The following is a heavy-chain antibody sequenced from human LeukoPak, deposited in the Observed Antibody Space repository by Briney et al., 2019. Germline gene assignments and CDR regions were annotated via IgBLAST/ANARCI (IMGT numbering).Heavy chain of an antibody. Sequence: GASVTVTCKASGYIFTDYYIHWVRQAPGEGLEWMGWIKPDTGATDSAQKFQGRVTMTRDTSISTAYMDLNGLRSDDTAVYYCAREDTYSFGSENADALDIWGQGTMVSAAS. CDR3: AREDTYSFGSENADALDI. V-gene: IGHV1-2*02. D-gene: IGHD3-10*01. J-gene: IGHJ3*02. CDR1: GYIFTDYY. CDR2: IKPDTGAT.